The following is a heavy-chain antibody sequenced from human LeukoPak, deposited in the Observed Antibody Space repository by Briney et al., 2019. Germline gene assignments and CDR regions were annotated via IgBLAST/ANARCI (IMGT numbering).Heavy chain of an antibody. CDR2: LYSDGTT. CDR3: ARAAYDSNGFTANHDY. V-gene: IGHV3-53*01. D-gene: IGHD5-18*01. Sequence: GGSLRLSCAASGFIVSSNYMSWVRQAPGKGLEWVSVLYSDGTTYYSDSVKGRFTISRDNSRNTLYLQMNNLRAEDTAVYYCARAAYDSNGFTANHDYWGQGTLVTVSS. CDR1: GFIVSSNY. J-gene: IGHJ4*02.